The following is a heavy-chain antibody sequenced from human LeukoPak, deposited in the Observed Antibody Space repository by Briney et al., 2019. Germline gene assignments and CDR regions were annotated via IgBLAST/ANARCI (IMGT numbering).Heavy chain of an antibody. CDR1: GGSISSYY. J-gene: IGHJ5*02. CDR3: ARDRNDILTGYPENWFDP. V-gene: IGHV4-4*07. D-gene: IGHD3-9*01. Sequence: SETLSLTCTVSGGSISSYYWSWIRQPAGKGLEWIGRIYTSGSTNYNPSLKSRVTMSVDTSKNQFSQKLSSVTAADTAVYYCARDRNDILTGYPENWFDPWGQGTLVTVSS. CDR2: IYTSGST.